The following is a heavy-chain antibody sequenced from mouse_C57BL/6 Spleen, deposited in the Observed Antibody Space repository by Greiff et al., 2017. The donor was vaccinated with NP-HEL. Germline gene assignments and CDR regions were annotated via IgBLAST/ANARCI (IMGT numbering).Heavy chain of an antibody. CDR1: GFTFSDYG. CDR3: ARTVTGKGFDY. D-gene: IGHD4-1*01. CDR2: ISSGSSTI. Sequence: EVKLMESGGGLVKPGGSLKLSCAASGFTFSDYGMHWVRQAPEKGLEWVAYISSGSSTIYYADTVKGRFTISRDNAKNTLFRQMTSLRSEDTAMYYCARTVTGKGFDYWGQGTTLTVSS. J-gene: IGHJ2*01. V-gene: IGHV5-17*01.